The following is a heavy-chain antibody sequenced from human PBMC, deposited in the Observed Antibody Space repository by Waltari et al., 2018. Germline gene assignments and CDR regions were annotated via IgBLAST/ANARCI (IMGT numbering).Heavy chain of an antibody. CDR2: IYSGGST. CDR3: AREISPSDTIFGVVHYYGMDV. D-gene: IGHD3-3*01. Sequence: EVQLVESGGGLIQPGGSLRLSCAASGFTVSSNYMSWVRQAPGKGLEWVSVIYSGGSTYYADSVKGRFTISSDNSKNTLYLQMNSLRAEDTAVYYGAREISPSDTIFGVVHYYGMDVWGQGTTVTVSS. J-gene: IGHJ6*02. V-gene: IGHV3-53*01. CDR1: GFTVSSNY.